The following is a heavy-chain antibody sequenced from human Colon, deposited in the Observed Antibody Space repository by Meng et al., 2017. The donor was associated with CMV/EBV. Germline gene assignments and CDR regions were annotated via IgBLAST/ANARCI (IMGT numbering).Heavy chain of an antibody. D-gene: IGHD2-8*02. J-gene: IGHJ4*02. V-gene: IGHV1-2*02. CDR1: RDTFTANL. CDR2: IYPQDGGT. Sequence: QVRRGEAGTKVKTPGASGKVSGKTSRDTFTANLLHWVRQAPGRGLEWMGWIYPQDGGTYFAQKFQDRDTLTRDTSITTAYMELSGLASDDTAIYYCVRESWWFDFWGEGTLVTVSS. CDR3: VRESWWFDF.